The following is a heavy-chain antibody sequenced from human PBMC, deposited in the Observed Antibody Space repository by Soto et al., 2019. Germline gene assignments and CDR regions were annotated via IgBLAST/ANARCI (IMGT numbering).Heavy chain of an antibody. J-gene: IGHJ6*02. CDR3: AREELLHLPDYYYYGMDV. Sequence: GGSLRLSCAASGFTFSSYSMNWVRQAPGKGLEWVSYISSSSSTIYYADSVKGRFTISRDNAKNSLYLQMNSLRDEDTAVYYCAREELLHLPDYYYYGMDVWGQGTTVTVSS. CDR1: GFTFSSYS. D-gene: IGHD3-10*01. CDR2: ISSSSSTI. V-gene: IGHV3-48*02.